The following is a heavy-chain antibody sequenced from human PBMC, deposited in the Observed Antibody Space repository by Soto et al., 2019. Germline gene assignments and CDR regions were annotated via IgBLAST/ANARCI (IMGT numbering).Heavy chain of an antibody. J-gene: IGHJ5*02. CDR1: GGSISSGGYS. CDR3: ARFYGDYANWFDP. Sequence: QLQLQESGSGLVKPSQTLSLTCAVSGGSISSGGYSWSWIRQPPGKGLEWIGYIYHSGSTYYNPSLKSRVIISVDRSKNQFSLKLSSVTAADTAVYYCARFYGDYANWFDPWGQGTLVTVSS. V-gene: IGHV4-30-2*01. D-gene: IGHD4-17*01. CDR2: IYHSGST.